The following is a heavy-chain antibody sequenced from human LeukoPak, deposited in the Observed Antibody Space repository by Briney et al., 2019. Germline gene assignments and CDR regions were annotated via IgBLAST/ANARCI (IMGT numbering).Heavy chain of an antibody. J-gene: IGHJ4*02. D-gene: IGHD2-15*01. CDR2: IWYDGSNK. Sequence: GGSLRLSCAASGFTFSSYGMHWVRQAPGKGLEWVAVIWYDGSNKYYADSVKGRFTISRDNSKNTLYLQMNSLRAEDTAVYYCARDKDTTEDYFDYWGQGTLVTVPS. CDR1: GFTFSSYG. V-gene: IGHV3-33*01. CDR3: ARDKDTTEDYFDY.